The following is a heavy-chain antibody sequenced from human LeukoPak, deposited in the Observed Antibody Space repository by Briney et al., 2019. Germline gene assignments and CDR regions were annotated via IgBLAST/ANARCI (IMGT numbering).Heavy chain of an antibody. D-gene: IGHD5-12*01. CDR1: GFTFSSYG. Sequence: GGSLRLSCAASGFTFSSYGMHWVRQAPGKGLEWVAFIRYDGSNKYYADSVKGRFTISRDNAKNSLYLQMNSLRAEDTAVYYCASLSGYDPPRDYWGQGTLVTVSS. J-gene: IGHJ4*02. V-gene: IGHV3-30*02. CDR3: ASLSGYDPPRDY. CDR2: IRYDGSNK.